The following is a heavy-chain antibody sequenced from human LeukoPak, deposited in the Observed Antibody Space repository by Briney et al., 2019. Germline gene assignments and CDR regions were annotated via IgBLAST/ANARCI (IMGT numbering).Heavy chain of an antibody. Sequence: QAGGSLRLSCAASGFSFRFYSMNWVRQTPGKGLEWISYMTSSSKTAYYADSVKGRFTISRDNAKNSLYLQMNSLRADDTAIYYCARDKIVGPTTLDYWGQGTLVTVSS. J-gene: IGHJ4*02. CDR1: GFSFRFYS. CDR3: ARDKIVGPTTLDY. CDR2: MTSSSKTA. V-gene: IGHV3-48*04. D-gene: IGHD1-26*01.